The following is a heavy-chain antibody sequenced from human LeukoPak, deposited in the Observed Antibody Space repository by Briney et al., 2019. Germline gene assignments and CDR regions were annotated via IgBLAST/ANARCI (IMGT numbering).Heavy chain of an antibody. CDR2: IWNDGYNK. V-gene: IGHV3-33*01. D-gene: IGHD4-11*01. CDR3: ARDYLTTVTHGAFDI. Sequence: PGGCLRLSCAASGFTFSSYGMHWVRQAPGKGLEWVAVIWNDGYNKYYADSAKGRFTISRDNSKNTLYLQMNSLRAEVTAVYYCARDYLTTVTHGAFDIWGQGTMVTVSS. J-gene: IGHJ3*02. CDR1: GFTFSSYG.